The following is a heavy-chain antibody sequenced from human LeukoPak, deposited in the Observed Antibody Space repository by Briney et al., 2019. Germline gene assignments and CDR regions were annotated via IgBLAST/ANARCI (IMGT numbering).Heavy chain of an antibody. J-gene: IGHJ6*03. CDR2: IYYSGST. CDR3: ARVYRHSNYDDYYYYMDV. V-gene: IGHV4-39*07. Sequence: SETLSLTCTVSGGSISSSSYYWGWIRQPPGKGLEWIGSIYYSGSTYYNPSLKSRVTISVDTSKNQFSLKLSSVTAADTAVYYCARVYRHSNYDDYYYYMDVWGKGTTVTVSS. CDR1: GGSISSSSYY. D-gene: IGHD4-11*01.